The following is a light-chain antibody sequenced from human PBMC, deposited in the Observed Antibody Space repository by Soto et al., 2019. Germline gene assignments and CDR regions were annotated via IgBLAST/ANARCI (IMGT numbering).Light chain of an antibody. CDR1: VLAKKY. Sequence: SSELTQPSSVSVSPGQTARVTCSGDVLAKKYARWVQQKPRQAPVLVIDKDSERPSGIPARFSGSSSGTTVTLTISEAPVEYEADYYCYSAADNIGVFGTGTKLTVL. CDR2: KDS. J-gene: IGLJ1*01. CDR3: YSAADNIGV. V-gene: IGLV3-27*01.